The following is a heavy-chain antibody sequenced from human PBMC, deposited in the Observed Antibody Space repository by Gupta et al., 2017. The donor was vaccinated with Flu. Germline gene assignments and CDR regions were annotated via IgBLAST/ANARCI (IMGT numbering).Heavy chain of an antibody. D-gene: IGHD4-17*01. CDR3: ARDVSDGDRDF. Sequence: VQLVQSGAEVKRPGASVKVSCKTSGYTFNKYGISWVRQAPGQGLEWMGWIIPYNDNTNYAHKYQGRLTLTTDTSTNTVYMELTSLRSEDTAVYYCARDVSDGDRDFWGQGTLVTVSS. J-gene: IGHJ4*02. CDR2: IIPYNDNT. CDR1: GYTFNKYG. V-gene: IGHV1-18*01.